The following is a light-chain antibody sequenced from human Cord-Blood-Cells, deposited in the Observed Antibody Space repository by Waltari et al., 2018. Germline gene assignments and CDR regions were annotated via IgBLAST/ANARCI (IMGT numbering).Light chain of an antibody. CDR3: NSRDSSGNHVV. V-gene: IGLV3-19*01. J-gene: IGLJ2*01. Sequence: SSELTQDPAVSAALGPTVTITRQGDSLRRYYASWDQQKPGQAPVLVIYGKNNRPSGIPDRFSGSSSGNTASLTITGAQAEDEADYYCNSRDSSGNHVVFGGGTKLTVL. CDR2: GKN. CDR1: SLRRYY.